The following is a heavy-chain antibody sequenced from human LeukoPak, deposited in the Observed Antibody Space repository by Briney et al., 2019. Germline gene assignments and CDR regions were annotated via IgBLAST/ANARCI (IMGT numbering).Heavy chain of an antibody. Sequence: SVKVSCKASGGTFSSYAISWVRQAPGQGLEWMGGIIPIFGTANYAQKFQGRVTITTDESTSTAYMELSSLRSEDTAVYYCARRKICGGNKPLYYYYMDVWGKGTTVTVSS. V-gene: IGHV1-69*05. J-gene: IGHJ6*03. CDR1: GGTFSSYA. CDR2: IIPIFGTA. CDR3: ARRKICGGNKPLYYYYMDV. D-gene: IGHD3-3*01.